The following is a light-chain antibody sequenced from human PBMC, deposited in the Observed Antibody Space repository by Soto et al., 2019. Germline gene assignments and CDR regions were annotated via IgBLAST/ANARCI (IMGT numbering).Light chain of an antibody. CDR2: YAS. CDR3: HQYNNWPPGST. J-gene: IGKJ3*01. CDR1: LTVSTN. Sequence: DIVMTQSPATLSVSPGERATLSCRASLTVSTNLAWYQQKPGQAPRLLIYYASTRATGIPARFSGSGSVKEFTLTSSRLQSEDSAVYYCHQYNNWPPGSTFGPGTKVEIK. V-gene: IGKV3-15*01.